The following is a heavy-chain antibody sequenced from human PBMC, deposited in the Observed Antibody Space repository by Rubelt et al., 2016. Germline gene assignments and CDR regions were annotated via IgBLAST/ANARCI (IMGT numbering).Heavy chain of an antibody. CDR1: GGSFSGYY. CDR3: VGNSIAVAGTLATSDY. D-gene: IGHD6-19*01. J-gene: IGHJ4*02. CDR2: INHSGST. V-gene: IGHV4-34*01. Sequence: QVQLQQWGAGLLKPSETLSLTCAVYGGSFSGYYWSWIRQPPGKGLEWIGEINHSGSTNYNPSLKSRVTISVDKSKNQFSLKLSSVTAADTAVYYCVGNSIAVAGTLATSDYWGQGTLVTVSS.